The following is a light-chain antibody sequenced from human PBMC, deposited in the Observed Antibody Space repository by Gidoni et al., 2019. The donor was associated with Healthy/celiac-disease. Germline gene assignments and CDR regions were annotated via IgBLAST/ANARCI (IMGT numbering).Light chain of an antibody. CDR3: QRYSSSCT. J-gene: IGKJ3*01. CDR1: QSVSSHY. Sequence: DIVFTQYPGTLSLSPGERATLSCRASQSVSSHYLACYPRKRCHAPSLLIYGSSIRSTGPPNPFNSSSAATFSPTTISLLAADFATFYYPQRYSSSCTFGPGTKVDIK. CDR2: GSS. V-gene: IGKV3-20*01.